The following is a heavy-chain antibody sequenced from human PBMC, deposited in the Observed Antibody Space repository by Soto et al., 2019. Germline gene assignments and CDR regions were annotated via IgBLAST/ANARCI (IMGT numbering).Heavy chain of an antibody. Sequence: PSETLSLTCTVSGGSVSSGSYYWSWIRQPPGKGLEWIGYIYYSGNTNYNPSLKSRVTISVDTSKNQFSLKLSSVTAADTAVYYCARDIVVVPAAITPWYYYYYGMDVWGQGTTVTVSS. D-gene: IGHD2-2*02. J-gene: IGHJ6*02. CDR2: IYYSGNT. CDR1: GGSVSSGSYY. V-gene: IGHV4-61*01. CDR3: ARDIVVVPAAITPWYYYYYGMDV.